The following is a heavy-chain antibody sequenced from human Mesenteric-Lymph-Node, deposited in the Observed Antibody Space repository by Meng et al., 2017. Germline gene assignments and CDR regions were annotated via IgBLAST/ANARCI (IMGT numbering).Heavy chain of an antibody. J-gene: IGHJ4*02. CDR3: AREHRVGSSLDY. V-gene: IGHV1-2*02. CDR2: INPNSGVT. CDR1: GYTFTGSY. D-gene: IGHD6-6*01. Sequence: QVQMVQSGAEVKKPGTSVKVPCKASGYTFTGSYIHWVRQAPGQGLEWMGWINPNSGVTNYAQKFQGRVTMTRDTSISTAYMELNTLRSDDTAVYYCAREHRVGSSLDYWGQGTLVTVSS.